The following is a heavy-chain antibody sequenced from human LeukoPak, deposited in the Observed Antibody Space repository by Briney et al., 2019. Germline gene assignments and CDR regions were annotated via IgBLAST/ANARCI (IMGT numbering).Heavy chain of an antibody. CDR2: ISGSGGST. Sequence: GGSLRLSCAASGFTFSSYAMTWVRQAPGKGLEWVSAISGSGGSTYYADSVKGRFTISRDNSKNTLYLQMNSLRAEDTVVYYCAKAVTTVTTLGLFDYWGQGPLVTVSS. V-gene: IGHV3-23*01. D-gene: IGHD4-17*01. J-gene: IGHJ4*02. CDR3: AKAVTTVTTLGLFDY. CDR1: GFTFSSYA.